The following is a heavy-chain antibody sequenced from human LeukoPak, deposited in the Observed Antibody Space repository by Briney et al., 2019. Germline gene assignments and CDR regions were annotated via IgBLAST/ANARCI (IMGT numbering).Heavy chain of an antibody. CDR2: IIPIFGTA. Sequence: GASVKVSCKASGGTFSSYAISWVRQAPGQGLEWMGGIIPIFGTANYAQKLQGRVTMTTDTSTSTAYMELSSLRSEDTAVYYCARAAFWSGYYKPYYFDYWGQGTLVTVSS. J-gene: IGHJ4*02. CDR1: GGTFSSYA. V-gene: IGHV1-69*05. CDR3: ARAAFWSGYYKPYYFDY. D-gene: IGHD3-3*01.